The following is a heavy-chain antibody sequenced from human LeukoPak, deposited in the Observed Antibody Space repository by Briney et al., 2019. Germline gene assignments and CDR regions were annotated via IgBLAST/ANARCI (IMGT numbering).Heavy chain of an antibody. CDR1: GGSISSGSYY. CDR3: ARDSRSGWGNWFDP. D-gene: IGHD6-19*01. V-gene: IGHV4-39*07. Sequence: ETLSLTCTVSGGSISSGSYYWSWIRQPPGKGLEWIGSIYYRGSTYYNPSLKSRVAISVDTSKNQFSLKLSSVTAADTAVYYCARDSRSGWGNWFDPWGQGTLVTVSS. CDR2: IYYRGST. J-gene: IGHJ5*02.